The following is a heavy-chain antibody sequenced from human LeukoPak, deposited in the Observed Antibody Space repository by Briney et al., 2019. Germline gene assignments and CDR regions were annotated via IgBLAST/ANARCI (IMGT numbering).Heavy chain of an antibody. CDR2: IYYSGST. CDR3: ARIPLAVAGTFDY. D-gene: IGHD6-19*01. Sequence: PSPTLSPTCTVSGASISTSSYYWGWIRQPPGKGLEWIGSIYYSGSTYYNPSLKSRVTISVDTSKNQFSLKLSSVTAADTAVYYCARIPLAVAGTFDYWGQGTLLTVSS. CDR1: GASISTSSYY. J-gene: IGHJ4*02. V-gene: IGHV4-39*01.